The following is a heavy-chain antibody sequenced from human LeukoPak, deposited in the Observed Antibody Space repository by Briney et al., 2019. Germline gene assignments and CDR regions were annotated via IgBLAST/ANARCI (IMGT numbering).Heavy chain of an antibody. CDR1: GYTFSNYD. CDR3: ARGPTFNRFLEWLLPPYYFDY. CDR2: MNPNSGNT. J-gene: IGHJ4*02. V-gene: IGHV1-8*03. D-gene: IGHD3-3*01. Sequence: ASVKVSCKASGYTFSNYDINWVRQATGQGLEWMGWMNPNSGNTGYAQKFQGRVTITRNTSISTAYMELSSLRSEDTAVYYCARGPTFNRFLEWLLPPYYFDYWGQGTLVTVSS.